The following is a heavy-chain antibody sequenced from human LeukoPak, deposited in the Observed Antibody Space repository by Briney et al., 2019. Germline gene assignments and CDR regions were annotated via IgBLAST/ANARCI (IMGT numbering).Heavy chain of an antibody. Sequence: ASVKVSCKASGYTFTSYGISWVRQAPGQGLEWMGWISAYNGNTNYAQKLQGRVTMTTDTSTSTAYMELRSLRSDDTAVYYCASLAHFTVTTPLDAFDIWGQGTMVTVSS. CDR2: ISAYNGNT. D-gene: IGHD4-17*01. CDR1: GYTFTSYG. J-gene: IGHJ3*02. V-gene: IGHV1-18*01. CDR3: ASLAHFTVTTPLDAFDI.